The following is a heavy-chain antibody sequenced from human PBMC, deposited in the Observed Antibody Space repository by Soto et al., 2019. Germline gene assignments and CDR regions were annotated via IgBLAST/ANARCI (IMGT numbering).Heavy chain of an antibody. CDR3: ASSSTSCNLCMDV. D-gene: IGHD2-2*01. V-gene: IGHV3-30-3*01. CDR1: GFTFSSYA. Sequence: GGSLRLSCAASGFTFSSYAMHWVRQAPGKGLEWVAVISYDGSNKYYADSVKGRFTISRDNSKNTLYLQMNSLRAEDTAVYYCASSSTSCNLCMDVWGQGTTVTVSS. CDR2: ISYDGSNK. J-gene: IGHJ6*02.